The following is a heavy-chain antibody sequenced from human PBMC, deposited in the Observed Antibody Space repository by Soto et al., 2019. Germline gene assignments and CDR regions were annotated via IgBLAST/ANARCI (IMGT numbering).Heavy chain of an antibody. D-gene: IGHD3-22*01. J-gene: IGHJ5*02. CDR1: GYTFTSYG. V-gene: IGHV1-18*01. Sequence: ASVKVSCKASGYTFTSYGISWVRQAPGQGLEWMGRISAYNGKTNYAQELQGIVTMTTDKSTSKAYMELRSMISDDTAVYFCARDDYYDSRPAWLDPWGQGTRVTSPQ. CDR2: ISAYNGKT. CDR3: ARDDYYDSRPAWLDP.